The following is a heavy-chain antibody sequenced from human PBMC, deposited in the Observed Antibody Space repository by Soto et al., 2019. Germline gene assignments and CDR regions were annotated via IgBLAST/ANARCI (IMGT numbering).Heavy chain of an antibody. CDR2: IFYSGST. CDR1: GGSISTSRSY. J-gene: IGHJ5*02. Sequence: QLQLLESGPGLVKASETLSLTCNVSGGSISTSRSYWAWIRQPPGKGLEWLANIFYSGSTYYNPSLAIRATVYVDTSKNEFSRKLRSVTAADTAVYYCARQPTTGDTDLWFDPWGQGTLVTVSS. V-gene: IGHV4-39*01. D-gene: IGHD2-21*01. CDR3: ARQPTTGDTDLWFDP.